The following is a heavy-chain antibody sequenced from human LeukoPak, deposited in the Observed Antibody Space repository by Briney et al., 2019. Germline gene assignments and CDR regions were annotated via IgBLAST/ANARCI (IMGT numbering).Heavy chain of an antibody. Sequence: PGGSLRLSCAASGFTFSSYGMHWVRQAPGKGLEWVAVIWYDGSNKYYADSVKGRFTISRDNSKNTLYLQMNSLRAEDTAVYYCARDGRVGATLDYWGQGTLVTVSS. CDR1: GFTFSSYG. CDR3: ARDGRVGATLDY. V-gene: IGHV3-33*01. D-gene: IGHD1-26*01. J-gene: IGHJ4*02. CDR2: IWYDGSNK.